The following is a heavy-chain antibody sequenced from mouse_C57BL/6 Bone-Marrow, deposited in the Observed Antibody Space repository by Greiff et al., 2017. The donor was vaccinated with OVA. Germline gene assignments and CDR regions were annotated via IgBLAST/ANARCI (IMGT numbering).Heavy chain of an antibody. J-gene: IGHJ1*03. CDR3: ARRITTVVAHWYFDV. CDR1: GYTFTSYW. CDR2: IDPSDSET. Sequence: QVQLQQPGAELVRSGSSVKLSCKASGYTFTSYWMHWVKQRPIQGLEWIGNIDPSDSETHYNQKFKDKATLTVDKSSSTAYMQLSSLTSEDSAVYYCARRITTVVAHWYFDVWGTGTTVTVSS. V-gene: IGHV1-52*01. D-gene: IGHD1-1*01.